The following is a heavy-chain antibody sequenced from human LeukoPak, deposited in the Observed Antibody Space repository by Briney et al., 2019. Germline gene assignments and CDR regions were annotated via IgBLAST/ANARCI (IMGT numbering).Heavy chain of an antibody. D-gene: IGHD5-18*01. CDR1: GGSFSSYA. V-gene: IGHV1-69*06. CDR3: AKQGAARQDYYMDV. J-gene: IGHJ6*03. Sequence: SVKVSCKASGGSFSSYAISWVRQAPGQGLEWMGRIIPIFGTANYAQKFQGRVTITADIVSSAAYMEVNSLTSDDTAVYFCAKQGAARQDYYMDVWGNGTTVTVSS. CDR2: IIPIFGTA.